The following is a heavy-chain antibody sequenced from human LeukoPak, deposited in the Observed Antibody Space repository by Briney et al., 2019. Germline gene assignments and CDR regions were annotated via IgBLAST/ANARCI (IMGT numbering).Heavy chain of an antibody. CDR1: GGSISSYY. J-gene: IGHJ4*02. Sequence: SETLSLTCTVSGGSISSYYWSWIRQPPGKGLEWIGYIHYSGSTNYNPSLKSRVTISVDTSKNQFSLKLSSVTAADTAVYYCARLECTVNYGGKICVFDYWGQGTLVTVSS. V-gene: IGHV4-59*08. CDR2: IHYSGST. CDR3: ARLECTVNYGGKICVFDY. D-gene: IGHD4-23*01.